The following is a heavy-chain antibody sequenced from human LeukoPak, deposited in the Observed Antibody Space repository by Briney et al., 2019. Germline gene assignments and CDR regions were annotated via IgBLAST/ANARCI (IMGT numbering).Heavy chain of an antibody. Sequence: GSLRLSCPASGFTLSSFAMSWVRQAPGKGLELVSTLSSSGVRTYYADSVKGRFTISRDNSLNTVFLQMNSLRGEDTAIYYCAKNKGQLVPNYCMNVWGKGTTVTVSS. J-gene: IGHJ6*03. CDR1: GFTLSSFA. V-gene: IGHV3-23*01. CDR2: LSSSGVRT. CDR3: AKNKGQLVPNYCMNV. D-gene: IGHD6-13*01.